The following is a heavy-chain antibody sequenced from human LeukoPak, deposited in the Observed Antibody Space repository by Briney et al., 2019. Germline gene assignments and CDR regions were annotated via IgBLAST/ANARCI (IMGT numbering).Heavy chain of an antibody. CDR3: ARDAAAAGSTLDY. CDR2: VKRDGSEK. J-gene: IGHJ4*02. V-gene: IGHV3-7*03. Sequence: GGSLRLSCAASGFTLSSYWMSWVRQAPGKELEWVANVKRDGSEKHYVDSVKGRFTISRDNAQNSLYLQMNSLRDEDTAVYYCARDAAAAGSTLDYWGQGTLVTVSS. D-gene: IGHD6-13*01. CDR1: GFTLSSYW.